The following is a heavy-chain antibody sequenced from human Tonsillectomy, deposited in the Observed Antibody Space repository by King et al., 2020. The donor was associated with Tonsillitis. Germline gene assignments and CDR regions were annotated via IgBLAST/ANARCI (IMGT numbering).Heavy chain of an antibody. CDR1: GGSISSSSYY. Sequence: LQLQESGPGLVKPSETLSLTCTVSGGSISSSSYYWGWIRQPPGKGLEWIGSIYYSGSTYQNPSLKSRVTISIDTSKNQFSLKLNSVTAADTAVYYCARHGGGRRDFDYWGQGILVTVSS. CDR2: IYYSGST. D-gene: IGHD3-10*01. J-gene: IGHJ4*02. V-gene: IGHV4-39*01. CDR3: ARHGGGRRDFDY.